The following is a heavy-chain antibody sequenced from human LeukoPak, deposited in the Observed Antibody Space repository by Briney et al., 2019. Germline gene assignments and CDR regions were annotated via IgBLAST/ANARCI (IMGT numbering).Heavy chain of an antibody. CDR1: GFTFSSYS. D-gene: IGHD3-22*01. CDR2: ISSSSSYI. V-gene: IGHV3-21*01. Sequence: GGSLRLSCAASGFTFSSYSMTWVRQAPGKGLEWVSSISSSSSYIYYADSVKGRFTISRDNAKNSLYLQMNSLRAEDTAVYYCARDLYYYDSSGYPPSFDPWGQGTLVTVSS. CDR3: ARDLYYYDSSGYPPSFDP. J-gene: IGHJ5*02.